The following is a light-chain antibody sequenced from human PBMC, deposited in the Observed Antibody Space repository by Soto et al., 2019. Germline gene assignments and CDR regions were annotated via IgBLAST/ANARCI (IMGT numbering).Light chain of an antibody. CDR1: QSISTY. CDR2: DAS. V-gene: IGKV3-11*01. CDR3: QQRGNWPLT. J-gene: IGKJ4*01. Sequence: EIVLTQSPATLSLSPGERATLSCRASQSISTYLAWYQQKPGQAPRLLIYDASNRATGIPARFSGSGSGTDFTLTISSLEPEDVAVYYCQQRGNWPLTFGGGTKV.